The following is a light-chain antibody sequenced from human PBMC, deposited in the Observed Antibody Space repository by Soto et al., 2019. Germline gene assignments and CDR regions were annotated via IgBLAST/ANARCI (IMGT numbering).Light chain of an antibody. CDR1: QSVLHTSNNKNY. V-gene: IGKV4-1*01. Sequence: DIVMTQSPDSLPVSLGERAIINCKSSQSVLHTSNNKNYLAWFQQKPGQPPRLLIYWASTRGSGVPDRFSGSGSGSDFTLTISSLQAEDVAVYSCQQYYSAPWTFGQGTRVEIK. CDR2: WAS. CDR3: QQYYSAPWT. J-gene: IGKJ1*01.